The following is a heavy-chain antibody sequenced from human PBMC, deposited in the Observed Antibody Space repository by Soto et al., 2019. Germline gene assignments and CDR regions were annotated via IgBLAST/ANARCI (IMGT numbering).Heavy chain of an antibody. D-gene: IGHD6-6*01. V-gene: IGHV1-8*01. J-gene: IGHJ6*02. Sequence: GASVKVSCKASGYTFTSYDINWVRQATGQGLEWMGWMNPNSGNTGYAQKYQGRVTMTRNTSISTAYLELSSLRSEDTAVYYCARKYSSSSYYYGMDVWGQGTTVTAP. CDR3: ARKYSSSSYYYGMDV. CDR2: MNPNSGNT. CDR1: GYTFTSYD.